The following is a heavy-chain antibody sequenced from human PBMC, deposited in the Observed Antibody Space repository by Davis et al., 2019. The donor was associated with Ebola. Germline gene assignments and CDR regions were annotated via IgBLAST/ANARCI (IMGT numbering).Heavy chain of an antibody. CDR2: IYHSGST. J-gene: IGHJ6*02. CDR3: ARDRRITLGYYGMDV. D-gene: IGHD1-20*01. Sequence: MPSETLSLTCAVYGGSFSGYYWSWIRQPPGKGLEWIGEIYHSGSTNYNPSLKSRVTISVDKSKNQFSLKLSSVTAADTAVYYCARDRRITLGYYGMDVWSQGTTVTVSS. V-gene: IGHV4-34*01. CDR1: GGSFSGYY.